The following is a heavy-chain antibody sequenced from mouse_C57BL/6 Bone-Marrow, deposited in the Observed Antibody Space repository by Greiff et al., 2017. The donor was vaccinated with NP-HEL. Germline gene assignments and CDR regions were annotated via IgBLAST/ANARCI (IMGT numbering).Heavy chain of an antibody. D-gene: IGHD1-1*01. J-gene: IGHJ2*01. CDR2: IDPNSGGT. CDR1: GYTFTNYW. Sequence: QVQLKQSGAELVKPGASVKLSCKASGYTFTNYWLHWVKQRPGRGLEWIGRIDPNSGGTKYNEKFKSKATLTVDKPSSTAYMQLSSLTSEYSAFYYCARYYYGSGYFDYWGQGTTLTVSS. CDR3: ARYYYGSGYFDY. V-gene: IGHV1-72*01.